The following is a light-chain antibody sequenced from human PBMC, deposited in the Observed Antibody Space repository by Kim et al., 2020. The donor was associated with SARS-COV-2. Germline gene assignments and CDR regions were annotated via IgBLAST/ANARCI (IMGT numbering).Light chain of an antibody. CDR1: NLGSKS. CDR2: YDS. J-gene: IGLJ1*01. V-gene: IGLV3-21*04. CDR3: HVWYSSGDHGV. Sequence: SYELTQPPSVSVAPGKTARITCGGNNLGSKSVHWYQQKPGQAPVLVIYYDSDRPSGIPERFSGSNSGNTATLTISRVEAGDEADYYCHVWYSSGDHGVFGTGTKVAVL.